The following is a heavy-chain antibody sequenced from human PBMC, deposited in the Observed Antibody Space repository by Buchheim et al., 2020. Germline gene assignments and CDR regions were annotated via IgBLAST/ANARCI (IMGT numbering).Heavy chain of an antibody. V-gene: IGHV4-30-4*01. CDR2: IYYSGST. CDR1: GGSISSGDYY. Sequence: QVQLQESGPGLVKPSQTLSLTCSVSGGSISSGDYYWSWIRQPPGKGLEWIGYIYYSGSTYYNPSLKSRGTISLTPSQNQFSLYLSSVTAADTAVYYCARDGSGYGLGDYWGQGIL. D-gene: IGHD3-22*01. J-gene: IGHJ4*02. CDR3: ARDGSGYGLGDY.